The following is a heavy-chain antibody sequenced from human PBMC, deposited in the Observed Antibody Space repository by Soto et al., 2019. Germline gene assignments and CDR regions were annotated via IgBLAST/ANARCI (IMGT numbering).Heavy chain of an antibody. V-gene: IGHV3-66*01. Sequence: GGSLRLSCAASGFTVSSNYMSWVRQAPGKGLEWVSVIYSGGSTYYADSVKGRFTISRDNSKNTLYLQMNSLRAEDTAVYYCARVGVINLRYFDWLGKGAPDENMDVWGKGTTVTVSS. CDR2: IYSGGST. J-gene: IGHJ6*03. CDR1: GFTVSSNY. CDR3: ARVGVINLRYFDWLGKGAPDENMDV. D-gene: IGHD3-9*01.